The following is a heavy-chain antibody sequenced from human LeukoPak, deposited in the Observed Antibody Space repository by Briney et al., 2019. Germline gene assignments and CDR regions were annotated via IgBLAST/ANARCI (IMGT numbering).Heavy chain of an antibody. CDR3: ARYCSSTSCYLGLDY. CDR2: IYHSGST. J-gene: IGHJ4*02. V-gene: IGHV4-38-2*02. Sequence: NPSETLSLTCTVSGYSISSGYYWGWIRQPPGKGLEWIGSIYHSGSTYYNPSLKSRVTISVDTSKNQFSLKLSSVTAADTAVYYCARYCSSTSCYLGLDYWGQGTLVTVSS. D-gene: IGHD2-2*01. CDR1: GYSISSGYY.